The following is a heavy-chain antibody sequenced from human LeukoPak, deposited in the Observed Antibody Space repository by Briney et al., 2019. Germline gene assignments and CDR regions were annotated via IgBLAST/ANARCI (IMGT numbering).Heavy chain of an antibody. CDR3: ARDRSNYYDNAGFDY. J-gene: IGHJ4*02. V-gene: IGHV1-69*13. D-gene: IGHD3-22*01. CDR2: IIPIFGTA. CDR1: GGTFSSYA. Sequence: SVKVSCKASGGTFSSYAIGWVRQAPGQGLEWMGGIIPIFGTANYAQKFQGRVTITADESTSTAYMELSSLRSEDTAVYYCARDRSNYYDNAGFDYWGQGTLVTVSS.